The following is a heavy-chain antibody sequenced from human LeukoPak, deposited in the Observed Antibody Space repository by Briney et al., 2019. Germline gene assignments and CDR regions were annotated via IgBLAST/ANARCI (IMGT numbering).Heavy chain of an antibody. J-gene: IGHJ5*02. CDR3: ARGPPLFDP. CDR1: GFTFSDYS. Sequence: GGSLRLSCAVSGFTFSDYSMNWVRQPPGKGLEWISYISTGGQTIYYADSVEGRFTISRDNAKKSLYLPMNSLRAEDTAVYYCARGPPLFDPWGQGTLVTVSS. CDR2: ISTGGQTI. V-gene: IGHV3-48*01.